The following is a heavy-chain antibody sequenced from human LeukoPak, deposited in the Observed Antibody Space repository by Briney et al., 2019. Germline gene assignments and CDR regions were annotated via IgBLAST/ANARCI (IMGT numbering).Heavy chain of an antibody. CDR3: AKGGSYWYFDL. J-gene: IGHJ2*01. CDR2: IYYSGST. Sequence: PSETLSLTCTVSGGSISSYYWSWIRQPPGKGLEWIVYIYYSGSTNYNPSLKSRVTISVDTSKNQFSLKLSSVTAADTAVYYCAKGGSYWYFDLWGRGTLVTVSS. CDR1: GGSISSYY. D-gene: IGHD1-26*01. V-gene: IGHV4-59*01.